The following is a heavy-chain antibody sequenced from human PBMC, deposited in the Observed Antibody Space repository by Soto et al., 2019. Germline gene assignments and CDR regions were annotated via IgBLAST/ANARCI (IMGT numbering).Heavy chain of an antibody. J-gene: IGHJ4*02. CDR1: GGTFSSYA. CDR3: ARHLGDYDSSGYARLGGYFDS. V-gene: IGHV1-69*01. D-gene: IGHD3-22*01. CDR2: IIPIFGTA. Sequence: QVQLVQSGAEVKKPGSSVKVSCKASGGTFSSYAISWVRQAPGQGLEWMGGIIPIFGTANYAQKFQGRVTITADESTSTDYMELSSLRSEDKAVYYCARHLGDYDSSGYARLGGYFDSWGQGTLVTVSS.